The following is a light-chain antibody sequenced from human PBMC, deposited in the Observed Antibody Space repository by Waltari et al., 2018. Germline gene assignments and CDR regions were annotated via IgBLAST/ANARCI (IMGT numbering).Light chain of an antibody. CDR2: STN. CDR3: LLFYTDPQWV. V-gene: IGLV7-43*01. CDR1: TGPVTSGHY. J-gene: IGLJ3*02. Sequence: QTVVTQEPSLTVSPGGTVTLTCASRTGPVTSGHYPNWFQQKPGQAPRALIYSTNYKHSWTPARFSGSRLGGKAALTLSGVQPEDEADYYCLLFYTDPQWVFGGGTRLTVL.